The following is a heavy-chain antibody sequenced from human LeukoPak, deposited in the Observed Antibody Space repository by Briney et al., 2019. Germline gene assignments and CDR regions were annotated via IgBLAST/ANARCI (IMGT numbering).Heavy chain of an antibody. CDR3: ARDKNTIFGVVIGDAFDI. CDR2: ISSSSYI. CDR1: GSTFSSYS. Sequence: SGGSLRLSCAASGSTFSSYSMNWVRQAPGKGLEWVSSISSSSYIYYADSVKGRFTISRDNAKNSLYLQMNSLRAEDTAVYYCARDKNTIFGVVIGDAFDIWGQGTMVTVSS. V-gene: IGHV3-21*01. J-gene: IGHJ3*02. D-gene: IGHD3-3*01.